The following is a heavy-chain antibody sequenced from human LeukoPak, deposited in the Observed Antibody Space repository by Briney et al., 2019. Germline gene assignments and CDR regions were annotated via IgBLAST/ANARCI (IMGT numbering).Heavy chain of an antibody. D-gene: IGHD6-13*01. CDR1: GGSISGGKDF. CDR2: IFYSGST. Sequence: SETLSLTCTVSGGSISGGKDFWGWIRQPPGKGLEWIGSIFYSGSTYYNPSLKSRVTISVDTSRNEFSLKVMSATVADTAVYYRARRGITYSSSFFEFWGQGALVTVSS. J-gene: IGHJ4*02. V-gene: IGHV4-39*01. CDR3: ARRGITYSSSFFEF.